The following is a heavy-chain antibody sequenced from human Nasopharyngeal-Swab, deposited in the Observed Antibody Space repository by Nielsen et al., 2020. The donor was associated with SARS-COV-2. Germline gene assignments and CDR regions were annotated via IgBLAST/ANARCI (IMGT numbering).Heavy chain of an antibody. CDR3: ARGLSGIVPAPILGLGPYYYYYYMDV. V-gene: IGHV4-34*01. J-gene: IGHJ6*03. Sequence: SETLSLTCAVYGGSFSAYYWGWIRRPPGKGLEWIAEINHSGSTNYNPSLKSRVTLSVDTSMNQLTLELRSVTAAATAVYYCARGLSGIVPAPILGLGPYYYYYYMDVWGKGTTVTVSS. CDR2: INHSGST. CDR1: GGSFSAYY. D-gene: IGHD2-2*01.